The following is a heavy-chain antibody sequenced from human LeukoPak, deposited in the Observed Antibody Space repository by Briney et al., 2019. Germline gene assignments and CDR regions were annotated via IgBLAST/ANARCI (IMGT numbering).Heavy chain of an antibody. D-gene: IGHD3-3*01. CDR1: GFTFSSYG. Sequence: GGSLRLSCAASGFTFSSYGMHWVRQASGKGLEWVGRIRSKANSYATAYAASVKGRFTISRDDSKNTAYLQMNSLKTEDTAVYYCTWVYYDFWSGYNHWGQGTLVTVSS. V-gene: IGHV3-73*01. CDR2: IRSKANSYAT. CDR3: TWVYYDFWSGYNH. J-gene: IGHJ5*02.